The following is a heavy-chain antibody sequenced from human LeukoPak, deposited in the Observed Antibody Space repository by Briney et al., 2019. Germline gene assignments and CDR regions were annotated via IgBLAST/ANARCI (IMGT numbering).Heavy chain of an antibody. CDR3: TTDRWAFSSGYYDFDY. D-gene: IGHD3-3*01. CDR1: GFTFSSSA. J-gene: IGHJ4*02. V-gene: IGHV3-23*01. CDR2: ISASGGST. Sequence: GGSLRLSCAASGFTFSSSAMSWVRQVPGKGLEWVSGISASGGSTYYADSVRGRFTISRDNSKNTLYVQMNSLKTEDTAVYYCTTDRWAFSSGYYDFDYWGQGTLVTVSS.